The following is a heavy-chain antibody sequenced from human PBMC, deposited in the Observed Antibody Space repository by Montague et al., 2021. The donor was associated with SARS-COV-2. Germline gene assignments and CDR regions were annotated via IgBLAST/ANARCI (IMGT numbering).Heavy chain of an antibody. J-gene: IGHJ5*02. CDR1: GGSISSSSYY. D-gene: IGHD6-13*01. Sequence: SEILSLTCTVSGGSISSSSYYWGWIRQPPGKGLEWIGSIYYSGSTYYXPFLKSRVTISVDTSKNQFSLKLSSVTAADTAVYYCARKEMKYSSIWSTGGNWFDPWGQGTLVTVSS. CDR2: IYYSGST. V-gene: IGHV4-39*01. CDR3: ARKEMKYSSIWSTGGNWFDP.